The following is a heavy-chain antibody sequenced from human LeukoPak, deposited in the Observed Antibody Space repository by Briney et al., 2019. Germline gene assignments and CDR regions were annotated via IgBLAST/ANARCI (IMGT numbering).Heavy chain of an antibody. V-gene: IGHV4-34*01. CDR3: ARGHGDIVVVPAAISGLGSSYYFDY. CDR2: INHSGST. J-gene: IGHJ4*02. Sequence: SESLSLTCAVYGGSFSGYYWGWIRQPPGKGLEWMGEINHSGSTNYNPSLKSRVTISVDTSKNQFSLKLSSVTAADTAVYYCARGHGDIVVVPAAISGLGSSYYFDYWGQGTLVTVSS. CDR1: GGSFSGYY. D-gene: IGHD2-2*01.